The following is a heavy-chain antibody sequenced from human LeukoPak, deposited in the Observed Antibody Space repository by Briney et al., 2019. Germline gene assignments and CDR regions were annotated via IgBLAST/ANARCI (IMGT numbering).Heavy chain of an antibody. Sequence: SETLSLTCAVYGGSFSGYYWSWIRQPPGKGLEWIGEINHSGSTNYNPSLKSRVTISVDTSKNQFSLKLSSVTAADTAVYYCARQPVSTDFDWLSPWGQGTMVTVSS. CDR1: GGSFSGYY. D-gene: IGHD3-9*01. J-gene: IGHJ3*01. V-gene: IGHV4-34*01. CDR2: INHSGST. CDR3: ARQPVSTDFDWLSP.